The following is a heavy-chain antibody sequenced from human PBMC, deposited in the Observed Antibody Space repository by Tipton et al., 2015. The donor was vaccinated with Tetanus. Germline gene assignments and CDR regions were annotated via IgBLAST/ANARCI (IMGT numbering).Heavy chain of an antibody. CDR3: ARSMPKGATVFDY. D-gene: IGHD1-26*01. Sequence: SLTCTVSGGSISSYYWSWIRQPPGKGLEWIGYIYYSGSTNYNPSLKSRVTISVDTSKNQFSLKLRSVTAADTAVYYCARSMPKGATVFDYWGQGTLVTVSS. CDR1: GGSISSYY. CDR2: IYYSGST. J-gene: IGHJ4*02. V-gene: IGHV4-59*01.